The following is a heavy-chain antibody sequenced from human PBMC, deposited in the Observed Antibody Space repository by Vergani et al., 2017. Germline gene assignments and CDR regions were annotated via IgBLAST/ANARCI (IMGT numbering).Heavy chain of an antibody. V-gene: IGHV4-61*01. D-gene: IGHD6-13*01. CDR3: ARACRIAPLPHDAFDI. Sequence: QVQLQESGPGLVKPSETLSLPCTVSGGSVSSGSYYWSWIRQPPGKGLEWIGYIYYSGSTNYNPSLKSRVTISVDTSKNQFSLKLSSVTAADTAVYYCARACRIAPLPHDAFDIWGQGTMVTVSS. CDR2: IYYSGST. CDR1: GGSVSSGSYY. J-gene: IGHJ3*02.